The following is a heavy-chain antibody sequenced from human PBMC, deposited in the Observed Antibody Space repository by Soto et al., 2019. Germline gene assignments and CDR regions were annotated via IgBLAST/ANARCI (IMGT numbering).Heavy chain of an antibody. J-gene: IGHJ4*02. CDR3: ARAALPATAPFDY. CDR2: IYYSGST. CDR1: GGSISNYY. D-gene: IGHD2-2*01. V-gene: IGHV4-59*01. Sequence: QVQLQESGPRLVKPSETLSLTCIVSGGSISNYYWSWIRQPPGKGLEWIGYIYYSGSTNYNPSLPSRVTISVDTSKNQFALKLSSVTAADTAVYYCARAALPATAPFDYWGQGTLVTVSS.